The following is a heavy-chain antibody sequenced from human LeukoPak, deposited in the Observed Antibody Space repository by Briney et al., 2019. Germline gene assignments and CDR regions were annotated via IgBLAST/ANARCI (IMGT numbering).Heavy chain of an antibody. J-gene: IGHJ2*01. CDR3: VRRDSSTYWYFEL. CDR1: GGSISSYY. V-gene: IGHV4-59*08. Sequence: PSETLSLTCTVSGGSISSYYWSWIRQPPGKGLEWIGYVYYSGSTNYNPSLKSRVTMSVDTSNSQFSLKLNSVTAADTAVYYCVRRDSSTYWYFELWGRGTLVTVSS. CDR2: VYYSGST. D-gene: IGHD6-13*01.